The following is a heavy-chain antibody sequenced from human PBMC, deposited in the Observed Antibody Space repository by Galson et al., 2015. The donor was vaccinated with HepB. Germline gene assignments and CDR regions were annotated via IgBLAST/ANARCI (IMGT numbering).Heavy chain of an antibody. V-gene: IGHV3-23*01. Sequence: SLRLSCAASGFTFSSYAMSWVRQAPGKGLEWVSAISGSGGSTYYADSVKGRFTISRDNSKNTLYLQMNSLRAEDTAVYYCAKEDDSSGLPGLGYMDVWGKGTTVTVSS. D-gene: IGHD3-22*01. J-gene: IGHJ6*03. CDR2: ISGSGGST. CDR1: GFTFSSYA. CDR3: AKEDDSSGLPGLGYMDV.